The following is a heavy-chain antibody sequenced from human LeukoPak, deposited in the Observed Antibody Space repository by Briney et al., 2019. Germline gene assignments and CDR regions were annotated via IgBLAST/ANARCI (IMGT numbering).Heavy chain of an antibody. CDR2: IIPIFGTA. J-gene: IGHJ4*02. D-gene: IGHD4-11*01. CDR1: GGTFSSYA. Sequence: GASVKVSCKASGGTFSSYAISWVRQAPGQGLEWMGGIIPIFGTANYAQKFQGRVTITTDESTSTAYMELSSLRSEDTAVYYCARGYRGFYSNYDWDYFDYWGQGTLVTVSS. V-gene: IGHV1-69*05. CDR3: ARGYRGFYSNYDWDYFDY.